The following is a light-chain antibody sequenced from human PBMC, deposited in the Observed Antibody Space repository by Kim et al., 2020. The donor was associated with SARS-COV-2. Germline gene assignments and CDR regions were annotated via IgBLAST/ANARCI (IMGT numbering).Light chain of an antibody. CDR3: NSWDSSGNHVV. V-gene: IGLV3-19*01. CDR1: SLRSYY. CDR2: GKN. Sequence: ALGQTVRITCQGDSLRSYYASWYQQKPGQAPLLVIYGKNNRPSGIPDRFSGSSSGNTASLTITGAQAEDEADYYCNSWDSSGNHVVFGGGTQLTVL. J-gene: IGLJ2*01.